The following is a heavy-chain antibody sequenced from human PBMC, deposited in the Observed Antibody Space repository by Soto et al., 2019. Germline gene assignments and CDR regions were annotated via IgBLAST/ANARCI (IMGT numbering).Heavy chain of an antibody. D-gene: IGHD3-3*01. V-gene: IGHV1-18*01. CDR1: GYTFTSYG. CDR3: ARVYYDFWSGKHYDFDY. J-gene: IGHJ4*02. Sequence: QVQLVQSGAEVKKPGASVKVSCKASGYTFTSYGISWVRQAPGQGLEWMGWISGYNGHTNYAQKLQGRVTMTTDSSTSTAYMGLGSLIPDDTAGYYCARVYYDFWSGKHYDFDYWGQGALVTVSS. CDR2: ISGYNGHT.